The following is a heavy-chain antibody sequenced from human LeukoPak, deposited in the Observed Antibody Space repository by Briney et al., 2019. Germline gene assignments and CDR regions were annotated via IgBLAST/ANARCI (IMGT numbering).Heavy chain of an antibody. D-gene: IGHD5-18*01. J-gene: IGHJ6*02. Sequence: SETLSLTCTVSGGSVSSGSYYWSWIRQPPGKGLEWIGYIYHSGSTNYNPSLKSRVTISVDTSKNQFSLKLSSVTAADTAVYYCARVGYSYGFYYYYYYGMDVWGQGTTVTVSS. CDR1: GGSVSSGSYY. CDR2: IYHSGST. CDR3: ARVGYSYGFYYYYYYGMDV. V-gene: IGHV4-61*01.